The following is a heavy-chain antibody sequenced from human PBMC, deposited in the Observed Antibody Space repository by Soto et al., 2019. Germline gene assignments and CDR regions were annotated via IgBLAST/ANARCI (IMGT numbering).Heavy chain of an antibody. D-gene: IGHD5-12*01. CDR3: ARDRGDSGYDPNDYYYYMDV. J-gene: IGHJ6*03. Sequence: PSETLSLTCTVSGGPISSYYWSWIRQPPGKGLEWIGYIYYSGSTNYNPSLKSRVTISVDTSKNQFSLKLSSVTAADTAVYYCARDRGDSGYDPNDYYYYMDVWGKGTTVTVSS. CDR1: GGPISSYY. V-gene: IGHV4-59*01. CDR2: IYYSGST.